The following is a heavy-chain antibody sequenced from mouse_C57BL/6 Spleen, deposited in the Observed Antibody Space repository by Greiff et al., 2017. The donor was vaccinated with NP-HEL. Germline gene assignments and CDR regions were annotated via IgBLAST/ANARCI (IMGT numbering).Heavy chain of an antibody. J-gene: IGHJ2*01. CDR2: IDPSDSYT. V-gene: IGHV1-69*01. CDR1: GYTFTSYW. CDR3: ARGGYYGSGYGFDC. D-gene: IGHD1-1*01. Sequence: QVQLQQPGAELVMPGASVKLSCKASGYTFTSYWMHWVKQRPGQGLEWIGEIDPSDSYTNYNQKFKGKSTLTVDKSSSTAYMQRSRLTSEDSAVYYGARGGYYGSGYGFDCWGQGTTLTVSS.